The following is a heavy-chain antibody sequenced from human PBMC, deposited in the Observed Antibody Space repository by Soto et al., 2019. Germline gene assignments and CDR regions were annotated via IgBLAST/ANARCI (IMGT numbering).Heavy chain of an antibody. CDR1: GFPFSSYG. Sequence: EEQLLESGGGLVQPGGSLRISCAASGFPFSSYGMTWVRQAPGKGLEWVSSCSGSGDGTYYGDSVKGRFTISRENSKNTLYLQMNRLRAEDAAVYYCAKGLQSPGGWGQGTLVTVSS. CDR3: AKGLQSPGG. D-gene: IGHD2-15*01. V-gene: IGHV3-23*01. CDR2: CSGSGDGT. J-gene: IGHJ4*02.